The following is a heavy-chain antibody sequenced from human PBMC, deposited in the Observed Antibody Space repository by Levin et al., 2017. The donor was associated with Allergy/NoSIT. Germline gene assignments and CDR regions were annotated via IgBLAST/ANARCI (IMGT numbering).Heavy chain of an antibody. D-gene: IGHD1-26*01. Sequence: GGSLRLSCAASGFTFSNAWMTWVRQAPGKGLEWVGRIKTKGDGVTTDYAEPVKGRFTISRDDSKNTLYLQMSSLKTEDTAVYYCTATGNYFDYWGQGTLVTVST. J-gene: IGHJ4*02. CDR1: GFTFSNAW. V-gene: IGHV3-15*05. CDR2: IKTKGDGVTT. CDR3: TATGNYFDY.